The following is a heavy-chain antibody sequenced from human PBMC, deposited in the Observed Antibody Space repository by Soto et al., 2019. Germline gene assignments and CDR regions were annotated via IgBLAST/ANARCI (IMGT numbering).Heavy chain of an antibody. D-gene: IGHD2-15*01. J-gene: IGHJ6*03. Sequence: PSETLSLTCPVSGGSISSSSYYWGWIRQPPGKGLEWIGSIYYSGSTYYNPSLKSRVTISVDTSKNQFSLKLSSVTAADTAVYYCARSGGYCSGGSCYVHIFRYYYYYMDVWGKGTTVTVSS. CDR1: GGSISSSSYY. V-gene: IGHV4-39*01. CDR3: ARSGGYCSGGSCYVHIFRYYYYYMDV. CDR2: IYYSGST.